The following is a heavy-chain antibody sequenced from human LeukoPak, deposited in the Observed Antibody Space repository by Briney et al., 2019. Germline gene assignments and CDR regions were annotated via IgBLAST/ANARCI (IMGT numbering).Heavy chain of an antibody. CDR3: ARDRYYDSSGYPSFDY. CDR2: INEDGSIT. Sequence: GGSLRLSCAVSGFTFRTYWMHWVRQVPGEGLVWVSRINEDGSITNYADSVKGRFTISRDNAKNSLYLQMNSLRAEDTAVYYCARDRYYDSSGYPSFDYWGQGTLVTVSS. V-gene: IGHV3-74*01. J-gene: IGHJ4*02. CDR1: GFTFRTYW. D-gene: IGHD3-22*01.